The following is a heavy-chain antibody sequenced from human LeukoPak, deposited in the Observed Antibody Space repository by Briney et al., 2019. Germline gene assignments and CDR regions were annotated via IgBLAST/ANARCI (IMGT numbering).Heavy chain of an antibody. CDR2: INPSGGST. Sequence: ASVKVSCKASGYTFTSYYMHWVRPAPGQGLEWMGIINPSGGSTSYAQKFQGRVTMTRDTSTSTVYMELSSLRSEDTAVYYCASVGATDAFDIWGQGTMVTVSS. CDR3: ASVGATDAFDI. D-gene: IGHD1-26*01. J-gene: IGHJ3*02. V-gene: IGHV1-46*01. CDR1: GYTFTSYY.